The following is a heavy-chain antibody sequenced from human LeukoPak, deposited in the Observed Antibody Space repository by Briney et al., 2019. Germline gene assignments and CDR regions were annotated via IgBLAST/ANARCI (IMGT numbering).Heavy chain of an antibody. CDR3: ARRSPAARDDY. CDR2: INHSGST. CDR1: GGSFSGYY. Sequence: SETLSLTCAVYGGSFSGYYWSWIRQPPGKGLEWIGEINHSGSTNYNPSLKSRVTISVDTSKNQFSLKLSSVTAADTAVYYCARRSPAARDDYWGQGTLVTVSS. V-gene: IGHV4-34*01. D-gene: IGHD2-2*01. J-gene: IGHJ4*02.